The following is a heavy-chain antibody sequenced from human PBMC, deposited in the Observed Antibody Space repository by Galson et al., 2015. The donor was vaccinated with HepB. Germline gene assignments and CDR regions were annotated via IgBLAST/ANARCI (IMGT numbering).Heavy chain of an antibody. Sequence: SLRLSCAASGFTFSSYSMNWVRQAPGKGLEWVSSISSSSSYIYYADSVKGRFTISRDNAKNSLYLEMRSLRVEDTAVYYCARDHSSSWEEYYYYGMDVWGQGTTVTVSS. J-gene: IGHJ6*02. CDR1: GFTFSSYS. V-gene: IGHV3-21*01. CDR2: ISSSSSYI. CDR3: ARDHSSSWEEYYYYGMDV. D-gene: IGHD6-13*01.